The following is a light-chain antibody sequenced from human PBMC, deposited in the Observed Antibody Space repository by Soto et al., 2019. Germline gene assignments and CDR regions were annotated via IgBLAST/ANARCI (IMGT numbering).Light chain of an antibody. CDR3: CSYAGRSTLAV. CDR2: EVS. J-gene: IGLJ7*01. V-gene: IGLV2-23*02. CDR1: SSDVGSYDL. Sequence: QSALTQPASVSGSPGQSITISCTGTSSDVGSYDLVSWYQQHPTKAPKLMIYEVSKRPSGGSNRFSGSKSDNTASLTISGLQAEDEADYYCCSYAGRSTLAVFGGGTQLTVL.